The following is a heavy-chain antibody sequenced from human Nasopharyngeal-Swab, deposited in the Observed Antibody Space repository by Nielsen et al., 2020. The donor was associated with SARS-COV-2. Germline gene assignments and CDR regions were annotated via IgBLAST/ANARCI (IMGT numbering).Heavy chain of an antibody. CDR2: IGTAGDT. J-gene: IGHJ6*02. V-gene: IGHV3-13*04. CDR1: GFTFGSYD. D-gene: IGHD5-12*01. CDR3: ARALAPYSGYDYDYYYGMDV. Sequence: GESLKISCAASGFTFGSYDMHWVRQATGKGLEWVSAIGTAGDTYYPGSVKGRFTISRENAKNSLYLQMNSLRAGDTAVYYCARALAPYSGYDYDYYYGMDVWGQGTTVTVSS.